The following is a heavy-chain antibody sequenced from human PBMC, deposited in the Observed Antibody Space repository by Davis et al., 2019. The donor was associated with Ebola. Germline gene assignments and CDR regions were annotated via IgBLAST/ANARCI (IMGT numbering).Heavy chain of an antibody. V-gene: IGHV3-53*05. Sequence: PGGSLRLSCAASGFTLSDYYMSWVRQAPGKGLEWVSVIYDHSTAYADSVRGRFIISRDKSNNTLYLEMNSLRVDDTAVYYCATTQWLREFDNWGQGTLVTVSS. CDR1: GFTLSDYY. D-gene: IGHD6-19*01. CDR3: ATTQWLREFDN. J-gene: IGHJ4*02. CDR2: IYDHST.